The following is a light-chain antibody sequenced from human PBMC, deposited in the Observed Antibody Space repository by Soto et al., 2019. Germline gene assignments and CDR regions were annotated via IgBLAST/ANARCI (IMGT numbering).Light chain of an antibody. CDR1: QSVSSY. Sequence: EIVLTQSPATLSLSPGERATLPCRASQSVSSYLAWYQQKPGQAPGLLIYDASNRATGIPARFSGSGSGTDFTLTISSLEPEDFAVYYCQQRSSWPLTFGGGTKVEIK. V-gene: IGKV3-11*01. CDR3: QQRSSWPLT. CDR2: DAS. J-gene: IGKJ4*01.